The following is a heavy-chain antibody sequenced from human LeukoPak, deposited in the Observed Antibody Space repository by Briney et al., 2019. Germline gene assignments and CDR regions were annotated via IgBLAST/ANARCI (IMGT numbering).Heavy chain of an antibody. CDR1: GFTFSSYA. CDR3: AKDRGIRYCSSTSCYTPEFDY. J-gene: IGHJ4*02. Sequence: GGSLRLSCAASGFTFSSYAMSWVRQAPGKGLEWVSAISGSGGSTYYADSVKGRFTISRDNSKNTLYLQMNSLRAEDTAVYYCAKDRGIRYCSSTSCYTPEFDYWGQGTLVTVSS. D-gene: IGHD2-2*02. CDR2: ISGSGGST. V-gene: IGHV3-23*01.